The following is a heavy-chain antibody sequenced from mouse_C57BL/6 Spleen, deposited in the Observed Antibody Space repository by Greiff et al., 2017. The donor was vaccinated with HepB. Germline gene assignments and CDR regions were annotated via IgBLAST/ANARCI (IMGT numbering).Heavy chain of an antibody. Sequence: EVMLVESGGGLVKPGGSLKLSCAASGFTFSDYGMHWVRQAPEKGLEWVAYISSGSSTIYYADTVKGRFTISRDNAKNTLFLQMTRLKSEDTAMYYCAGRGGGAMDYWGQGTSVTVSS. CDR1: GFTFSDYG. CDR2: ISSGSSTI. J-gene: IGHJ4*01. V-gene: IGHV5-17*01. CDR3: AGRGGGAMDY.